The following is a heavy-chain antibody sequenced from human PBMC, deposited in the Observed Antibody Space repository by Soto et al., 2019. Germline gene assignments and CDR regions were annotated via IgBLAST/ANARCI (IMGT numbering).Heavy chain of an antibody. V-gene: IGHV1-69*13. CDR3: ARVDCSGGSCYSAYYYCGMDV. CDR1: GGTFSSYA. Sequence: GASVKVSCKASGGTFSSYAISWVRQAPGQGLEWMGGIIPIFGTANYAQKFQGRVTITADESTSTAYMELSSLRSEDTAVYYCARVDCSGGSCYSAYYYCGMDVWGQGTTVTVSS. J-gene: IGHJ6*02. CDR2: IIPIFGTA. D-gene: IGHD2-15*01.